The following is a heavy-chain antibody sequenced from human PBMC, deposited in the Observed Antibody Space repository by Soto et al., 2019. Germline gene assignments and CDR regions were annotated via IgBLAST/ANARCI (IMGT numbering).Heavy chain of an antibody. D-gene: IGHD2-15*01. CDR3: ARSIGSPVRVFDY. J-gene: IGHJ4*02. V-gene: IGHV4-59*01. Sequence: SETLSLTCTVSGGSTSSDFWSWIRQPPGKGLEWIGYIYQFGSTNYNPSLKSRVTISVDTSKNQFSLKLNSVTAADTAVYFCARSIGSPVRVFDYWGQGTLVTVSS. CDR2: IYQFGST. CDR1: GGSTSSDF.